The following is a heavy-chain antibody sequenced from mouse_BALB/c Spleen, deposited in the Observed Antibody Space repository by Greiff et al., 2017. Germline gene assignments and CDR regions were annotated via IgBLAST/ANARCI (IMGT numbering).Heavy chain of an antibody. D-gene: IGHD2-4*01. CDR2: INSNGGST. J-gene: IGHJ4*01. CDR1: GFTFSSYG. CDR3: ARGRSTMITTVAMDY. Sequence: EVKLVESGGGLVQPGGSLKLSCAASGFTFSSYGMSWVRQTPDKRLELVATINSNGGSTYYPDSVKGRFTISRDNAKNTLYLQMSSLKSEDTAMYYCARGRSTMITTVAMDYWGQGTSVTVSS. V-gene: IGHV5-6-3*01.